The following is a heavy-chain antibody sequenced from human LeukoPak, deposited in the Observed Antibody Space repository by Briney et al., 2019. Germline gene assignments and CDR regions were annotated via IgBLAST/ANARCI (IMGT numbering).Heavy chain of an antibody. J-gene: IGHJ1*01. Sequence: GGSLRLSCAASGISFNTYGMHWVRQAPGKGLEWVALISYDESKKYYADSVKGRFTISRDNSRNTLYLQMNSLRTEDTAMYYCAKNPGRAIAVAGTGMDHWGQGTLVTVSS. V-gene: IGHV3-30*18. CDR1: GISFNTYG. CDR3: AKNPGRAIAVAGTGMDH. D-gene: IGHD6-19*01. CDR2: ISYDESKK.